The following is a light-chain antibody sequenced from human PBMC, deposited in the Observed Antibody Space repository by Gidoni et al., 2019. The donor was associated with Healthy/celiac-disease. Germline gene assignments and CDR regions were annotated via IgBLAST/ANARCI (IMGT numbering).Light chain of an antibody. CDR3: QQRSNWPRSIT. Sequence: EIVLTQSPATLSLSPGERATLSCRASQSVSSYLAWYQQKPGQAPRLLIYDASNRATGIPARFSCSGSGTDFSLTISSLEPEDFAVYFCQQRSNWPRSITFGQGTRLEIK. V-gene: IGKV3-11*01. J-gene: IGKJ5*01. CDR1: QSVSSY. CDR2: DAS.